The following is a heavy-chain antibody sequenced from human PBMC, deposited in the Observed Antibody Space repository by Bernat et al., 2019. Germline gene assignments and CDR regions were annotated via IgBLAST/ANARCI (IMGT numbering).Heavy chain of an antibody. V-gene: IGHV4-34*01. Sequence: QVQLQQWGAGLLKPSETLSLTCAVYGGSFSGYYWSWIRQPPGKGLEWIGEINHSGSINYNPSLKSRVTISVDTSNTQFSLKLSSVTAADTAVYYCASTGGGYCSGGSCYGWDWFDPWGQGTLVTVSS. CDR2: INHSGSI. CDR1: GGSFSGYY. D-gene: IGHD2-15*01. J-gene: IGHJ5*02. CDR3: ASTGGGYCSGGSCYGWDWFDP.